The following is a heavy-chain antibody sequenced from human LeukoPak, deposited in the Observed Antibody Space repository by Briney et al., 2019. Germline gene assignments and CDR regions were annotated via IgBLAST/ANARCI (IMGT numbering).Heavy chain of an antibody. D-gene: IGHD6-13*01. Sequence: GGSLRLSCAVSGFSFSTYTMNWVRQAPGKGLEWVSSITYSRTYLYYADSLKGRFTISRDNAKNSLYLQMNSLRAEDTAVYYCAREGAIAPDLFDYWGQGALVTVSS. V-gene: IGHV3-21*01. CDR3: AREGAIAPDLFDY. CDR2: ITYSRTYL. CDR1: GFSFSTYT. J-gene: IGHJ4*02.